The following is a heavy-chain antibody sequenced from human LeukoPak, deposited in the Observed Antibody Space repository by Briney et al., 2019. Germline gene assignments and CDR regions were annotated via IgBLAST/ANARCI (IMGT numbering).Heavy chain of an antibody. J-gene: IGHJ3*02. Sequence: PGRSLRLSCAASGFTFSSYGMHWVRQAPGKGLEWVAVIWYDGSNKYYADSVKGRFTISRDNSKNTLYLQMNSLRAEDTAVYYCARDPVLLWFGKERAFDIWGQGTMVTVSS. V-gene: IGHV3-33*01. CDR2: IWYDGSNK. D-gene: IGHD3-10*01. CDR3: ARDPVLLWFGKERAFDI. CDR1: GFTFSSYG.